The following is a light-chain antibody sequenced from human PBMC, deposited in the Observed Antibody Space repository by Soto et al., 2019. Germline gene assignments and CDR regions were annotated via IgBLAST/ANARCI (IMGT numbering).Light chain of an antibody. Sequence: EIVMTQSPATLSVSPGERATLSCRASQSVSSNVAWYQQIPGQPHSLLIYGASTRATGIPVRFSGSGSGTAGTITISSLQSEDCEVYYCHQYDDGPYTFGQGTKVDIK. CDR1: QSVSSN. CDR2: GAS. V-gene: IGKV3-15*01. CDR3: HQYDDGPYT. J-gene: IGKJ2*01.